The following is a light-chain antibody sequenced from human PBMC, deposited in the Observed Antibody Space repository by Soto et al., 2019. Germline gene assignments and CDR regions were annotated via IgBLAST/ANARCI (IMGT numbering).Light chain of an antibody. J-gene: IGLJ2*01. CDR1: KLGDKY. CDR3: QAWDSSTAHVV. Sequence: SYELTQPPSVSVSPGQTASITCSGDKLGDKYAYWYQQTPGQSPVLVIYQDTKRPSGIPERLSGSNSGNTVTLTISGTQALDEADYFCQAWDSSTAHVVFGGGTKLTVL. V-gene: IGLV3-1*01. CDR2: QDT.